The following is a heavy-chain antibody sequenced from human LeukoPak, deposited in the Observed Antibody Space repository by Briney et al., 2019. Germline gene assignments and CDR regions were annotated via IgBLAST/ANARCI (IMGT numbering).Heavy chain of an antibody. J-gene: IGHJ4*02. Sequence: GSLRLSCAASGFTFSTYAVNWVRQAPGKGLEWVSTISGSGGGTYYADSVKGRFTISRDNSKNTLYLQMSSLRAEDTAVYYCASRGSGWYYFDYWGQGTLVTVSS. CDR1: GFTFSTYA. D-gene: IGHD6-19*01. CDR2: ISGSGGGT. V-gene: IGHV3-23*01. CDR3: ASRGSGWYYFDY.